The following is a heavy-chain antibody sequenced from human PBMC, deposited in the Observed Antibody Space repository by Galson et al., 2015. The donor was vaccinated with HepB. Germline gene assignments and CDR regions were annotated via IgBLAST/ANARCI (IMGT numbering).Heavy chain of an antibody. CDR3: ARERESSSWKYFQH. D-gene: IGHD6-13*01. CDR1: GYTFTSYG. J-gene: IGHJ1*01. V-gene: IGHV1-18*01. CDR2: ISAYNGNT. Sequence: SVKVSCKASGYTFTSYGISWVRQAPGQGLEWMGWISAYNGNTNYAQKLQGRVTMTTDTSTSTAYMELRSLRSDDTAVYYCARERESSSWKYFQHWGQGTLVTVSS.